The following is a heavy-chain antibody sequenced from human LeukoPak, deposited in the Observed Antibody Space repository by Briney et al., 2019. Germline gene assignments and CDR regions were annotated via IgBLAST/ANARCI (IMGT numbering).Heavy chain of an antibody. Sequence: GGSLRLSCAASGFTFSSYSMNWVRQASGKGLEWVSSISSSSSYIYYADSVKGRFTISRDNAKNSLYLQMNSLRAEDTAVYYCARDALDCSSTSCYFFYYGMDVWGKGTTVTVSS. CDR3: ARDALDCSSTSCYFFYYGMDV. D-gene: IGHD2-2*01. V-gene: IGHV3-21*01. J-gene: IGHJ6*04. CDR1: GFTFSSYS. CDR2: ISSSSSYI.